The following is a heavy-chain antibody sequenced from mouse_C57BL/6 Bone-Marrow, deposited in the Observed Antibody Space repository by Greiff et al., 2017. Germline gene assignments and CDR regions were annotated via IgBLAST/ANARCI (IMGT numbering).Heavy chain of an antibody. J-gene: IGHJ3*01. D-gene: IGHD1-1*01. CDR1: GYTFTSSW. CDR3: ARDYYGSSLFAY. V-gene: IGHV1-64*01. Sequence: QVQLQQPGAELVKPGASVKLSCKASGYTFTSSWMHWVKQRPGQGLEWIGMIHPNSGSTNYNEKFKSKATLTVDKSSSTAYMQLSSLTSEDSAVYYCARDYYGSSLFAYWGQGTLVTVSA. CDR2: IHPNSGST.